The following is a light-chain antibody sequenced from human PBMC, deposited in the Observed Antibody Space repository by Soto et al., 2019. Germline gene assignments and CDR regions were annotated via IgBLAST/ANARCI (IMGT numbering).Light chain of an antibody. CDR3: QQSYSTPWT. CDR2: AAS. Sequence: DIQMTQSPSSLSASVGDRVTITCRAGQSISSYLNWYQQKPGKAPELLIYAASSLQSGVPSRFSGSGSGTPFTLTISSLQPEDFATYYCQQSYSTPWTFGQGTKVEIK. V-gene: IGKV1-39*01. CDR1: QSISSY. J-gene: IGKJ1*01.